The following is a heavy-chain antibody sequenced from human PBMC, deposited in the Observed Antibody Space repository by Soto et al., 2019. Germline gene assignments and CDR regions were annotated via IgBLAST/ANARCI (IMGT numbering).Heavy chain of an antibody. CDR2: IIPIFGTA. CDR3: ARVIVLMVYAIRATRRPYYYGMDV. D-gene: IGHD2-8*01. CDR1: GGTFSSYA. J-gene: IGHJ6*02. V-gene: IGHV1-69*13. Sequence: SVKVSCKASGGTFSSYAISWVRQAPGQGLEWMGGIIPIFGTANYAQKFQGRVTITADESTSTAYMELSSLRSEDTAVYYCARVIVLMVYAIRATRRPYYYGMDVWGQGTTVTVS.